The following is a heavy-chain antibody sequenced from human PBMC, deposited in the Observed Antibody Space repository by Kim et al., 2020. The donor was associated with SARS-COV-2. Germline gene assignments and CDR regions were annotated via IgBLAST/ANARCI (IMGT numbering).Heavy chain of an antibody. D-gene: IGHD3-16*02. CDR1: GGSFSGYY. CDR2: INHSGST. Sequence: SETLSLTCAVYGGSFSGYYWSWIRQPPGKGLEWIGEINHSGSTNYNPSLKSRVTISVDTSKNQFSLKLSSVTAADTAVYYCASQALTWGSYRKFDYWGQG. V-gene: IGHV4-34*01. CDR3: ASQALTWGSYRKFDY. J-gene: IGHJ4*02.